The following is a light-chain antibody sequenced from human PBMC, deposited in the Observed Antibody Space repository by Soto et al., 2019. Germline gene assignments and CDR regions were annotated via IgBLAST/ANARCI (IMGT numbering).Light chain of an antibody. V-gene: IGKV1-27*01. CDR3: QNYNSAPYA. CDR1: QGIYNF. CDR2: EAS. J-gene: IGKJ2*01. Sequence: DIQMTQSPSSLSASVGDRVTITCRASQGIYNFVAWYQQKPGKVPALLIYEASTLQSGVPSRFSGRGSGTDFTLTISSLQPEDVATYFCQNYNSAPYAFGQGTKREIK.